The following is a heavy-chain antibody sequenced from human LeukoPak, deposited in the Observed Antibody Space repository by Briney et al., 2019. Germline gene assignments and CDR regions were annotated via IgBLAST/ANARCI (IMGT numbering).Heavy chain of an antibody. D-gene: IGHD4-23*01. J-gene: IGHJ4*02. CDR1: GFTFSSYA. CDR2: ISGSGGST. Sequence: PGGALRLSCSAPGFTFSSYAMSWVRQAPGKGVGWVSAISGSGGSTYYADSVKGRFTISRDNSKNTLYLQMNSLRAEDTAVYYCAKASTTVVTPFDYWGQGTLVTVSS. CDR3: AKASTTVVTPFDY. V-gene: IGHV3-23*01.